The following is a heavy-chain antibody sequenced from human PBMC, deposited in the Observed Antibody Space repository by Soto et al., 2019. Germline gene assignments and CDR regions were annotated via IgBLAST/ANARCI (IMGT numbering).Heavy chain of an antibody. CDR1: GGSISSYY. D-gene: IGHD3-10*01. J-gene: IGHJ3*01. CDR2: IYYSGST. CDR3: ARVWGGAFDF. V-gene: IGHV4-59*01. Sequence: QVQLQESGPGLVEPSETLSLTCTVSGGSISSYYWSWIRQPPGKGLEWIGYIYYSGSTKYNPSLKSRVTISVDTSKNRFSLRLSSVTAADTAVYYCARVWGGAFDFWGQGTMVTVSS.